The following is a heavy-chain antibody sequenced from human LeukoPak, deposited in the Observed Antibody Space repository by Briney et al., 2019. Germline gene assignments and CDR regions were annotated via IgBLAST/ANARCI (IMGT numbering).Heavy chain of an antibody. J-gene: IGHJ6*02. CDR1: GGSISSYY. Sequence: SETLSLTCTVSGGSISSYYWSWIRQPPGKGLEWIGYIYYSGSTNCNPSLKSRVTISVDTSKNQFSLKLSSVTAADTAVYYCAREKYPYGMDVWGQGTTVTVSS. D-gene: IGHD2-2*01. V-gene: IGHV4-59*01. CDR3: AREKYPYGMDV. CDR2: IYYSGST.